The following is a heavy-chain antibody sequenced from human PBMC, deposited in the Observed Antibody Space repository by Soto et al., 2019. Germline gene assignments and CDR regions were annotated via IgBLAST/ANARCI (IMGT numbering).Heavy chain of an antibody. CDR1: SGSISSSNW. CDR3: ARGPYYYFWSGYYIPPDYYYMDV. V-gene: IGHV4-4*02. Sequence: SETLSLTCAVSSGSISSSNWWSWVRQPPGKGLEWIGEIYHSGSTNYNPSLKSRVTKSVDKSKNKFSLKLSSVTAADTAVYYCARGPYYYFWSGYYIPPDYYYMDVWGKGTTVTVSS. D-gene: IGHD3-3*01. CDR2: IYHSGST. J-gene: IGHJ6*03.